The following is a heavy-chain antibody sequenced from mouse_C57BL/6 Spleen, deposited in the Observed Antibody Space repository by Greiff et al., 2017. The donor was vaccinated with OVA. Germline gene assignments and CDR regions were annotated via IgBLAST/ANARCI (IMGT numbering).Heavy chain of an antibody. J-gene: IGHJ4*01. V-gene: IGHV5-9-1*02. Sequence: EVKLMESGEGLVKPGGSLKLSCAASGFTFSSYAMSWVRQTPEKRLEWVAYISSGGDYIYYADTVKGRFTISRDNARNTLYLQMSSLKSEDTAMYYCTRDMGNGYDRVVYYAMDYWGQGTSVTVSS. CDR2: ISSGGDYI. D-gene: IGHD2-2*01. CDR3: TRDMGNGYDRVVYYAMDY. CDR1: GFTFSSYA.